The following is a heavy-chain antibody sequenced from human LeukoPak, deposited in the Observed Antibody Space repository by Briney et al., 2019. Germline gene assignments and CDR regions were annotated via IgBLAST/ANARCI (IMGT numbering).Heavy chain of an antibody. CDR3: VKGLDYSSSQMDS. Sequence: GGSLRLSCSASGFTFKSNAMHWVRQAPGKGLEYVSSINTNGANTYYADSVKGRFPISRDNSRNTVYVQMNSLTPEDTAVYYCVKGLDYSSSQMDSWGQGTLVTVSS. CDR1: GFTFKSNA. D-gene: IGHD6-6*01. J-gene: IGHJ4*02. V-gene: IGHV3-64*05. CDR2: INTNGANT.